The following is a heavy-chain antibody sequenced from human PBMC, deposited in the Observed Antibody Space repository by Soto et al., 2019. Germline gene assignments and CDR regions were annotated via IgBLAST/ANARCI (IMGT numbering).Heavy chain of an antibody. J-gene: IGHJ4*02. D-gene: IGHD3-22*01. Sequence: GGSLRLSCAASGFTFSGYSMNWVRQAPGKGLEWVSYISSSSSTIYYADSVKGRFTISRDNAKNSPYLQMNSLRAEDTAVYFCARSGHYYDSSGKNRDFFDYWGQGTLVTVSS. V-gene: IGHV3-48*01. CDR1: GFTFSGYS. CDR3: ARSGHYYDSSGKNRDFFDY. CDR2: ISSSSSTI.